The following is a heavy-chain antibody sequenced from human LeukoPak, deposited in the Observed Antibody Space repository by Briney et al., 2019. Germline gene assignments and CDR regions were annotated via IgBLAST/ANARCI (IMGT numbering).Heavy chain of an antibody. CDR1: GFTFSRYA. CDR3: AKDKGSSRRNANFHH. D-gene: IGHD6-13*01. V-gene: IGHV3-30*18. J-gene: IGHJ1*01. Sequence: GRSLRLSCAASGFTFSRYAMHWVRQAPGKGLEWVAVISYDGTNKYYTESVKGRFTISRDNSKNTLDLQMNSLRAEDTALYYCAKDKGSSRRNANFHHWGQGTLVTVSS. CDR2: ISYDGTNK.